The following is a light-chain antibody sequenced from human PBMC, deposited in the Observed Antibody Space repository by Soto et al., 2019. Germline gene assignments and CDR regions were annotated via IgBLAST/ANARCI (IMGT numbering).Light chain of an antibody. Sequence: QSVLTQPDSVSGSPGQSITISCTGTSSDVGGYNYVSWYQQHPGKAPKLMIYDVSNRPSGVSNRFSGSKSGNTASLTISGLQAEDEADYYCSSYTSSSTQVFGTGT. CDR3: SSYTSSSTQV. CDR2: DVS. J-gene: IGLJ1*01. V-gene: IGLV2-14*01. CDR1: SSDVGGYNY.